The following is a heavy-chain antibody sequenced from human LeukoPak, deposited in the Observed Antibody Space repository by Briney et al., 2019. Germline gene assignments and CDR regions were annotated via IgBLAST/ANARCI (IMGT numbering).Heavy chain of an antibody. CDR1: GYTFSGYN. CDR3: AREGGPPGYSDAFDI. D-gene: IGHD2-21*01. CDR2: INPNSGDT. V-gene: IGHV1-2*02. Sequence: ASVKVSCKASGYTFSGYNIHWVRQAPGQGLQWMGWINPNSGDTNYAQKFQGRVTMTRDMSTSTVYMELSSLRSEDTAVYYCAREGGPPGYSDAFDIWGQGTMVTVSS. J-gene: IGHJ3*02.